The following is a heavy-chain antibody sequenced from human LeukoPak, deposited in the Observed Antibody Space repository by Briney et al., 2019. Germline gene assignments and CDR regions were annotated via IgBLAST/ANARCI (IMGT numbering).Heavy chain of an antibody. Sequence: ASVKVSCKASGYTFTSYGISWVRQAPGQGLEWMGWISAYNGNTNYAQKFQERVTITRDMSTSTAYMELSSLRSEDTAVYYCAAEYDLDAFDIWGQGTMVTVSS. V-gene: IGHV1-18*01. CDR1: GYTFTSYG. CDR3: AAEYDLDAFDI. CDR2: ISAYNGNT. D-gene: IGHD3-16*01. J-gene: IGHJ3*02.